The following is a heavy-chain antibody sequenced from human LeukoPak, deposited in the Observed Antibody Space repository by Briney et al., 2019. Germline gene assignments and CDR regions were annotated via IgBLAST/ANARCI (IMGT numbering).Heavy chain of an antibody. CDR2: ITGNGGST. V-gene: IGHV3-23*01. D-gene: IGHD3-3*01. CDR3: KGAWS. CDR1: GFIFSSHA. J-gene: IGHJ4*02. Sequence: GGSLRLSCAASGFIFSSHAMAWVRQAPGKGLEWVSLITGNGGSTYYADSVKGRFTISRDNSKDTLFLQMNSLRAEDTAVYYCKGAWSWGQGTLVTVSS.